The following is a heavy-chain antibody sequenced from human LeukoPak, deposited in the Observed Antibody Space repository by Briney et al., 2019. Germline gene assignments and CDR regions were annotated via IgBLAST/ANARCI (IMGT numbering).Heavy chain of an antibody. CDR1: GGSISGYS. Sequence: PSETLSLTCTVSGGSISGYSWSWIRQPAGKGLEWIGRIYANGGANYNPSLNSRVTMSLDTSKKQFSLKLSSVTAADTAEYYCARVYVPQDLVHAFDVWGQETMVTVSS. V-gene: IGHV4-4*07. D-gene: IGHD3-10*02. CDR3: ARVYVPQDLVHAFDV. J-gene: IGHJ3*01. CDR2: IYANGGA.